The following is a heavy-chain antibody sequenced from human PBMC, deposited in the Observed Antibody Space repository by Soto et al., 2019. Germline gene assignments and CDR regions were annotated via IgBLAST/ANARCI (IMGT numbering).Heavy chain of an antibody. CDR3: AKDRLAGNFDY. CDR1: GFTFSSYA. Sequence: PGESLKISCAASGFTFSSYAMSWVRQAPGKGLEWVSAISGSGGSTYYADSVKGRFTISRDNSKNTLYLQMNSLRAEDTAVYYCAKDRLAGNFDYWGQGTQVTVSS. V-gene: IGHV3-23*01. CDR2: ISGSGGST. J-gene: IGHJ4*02.